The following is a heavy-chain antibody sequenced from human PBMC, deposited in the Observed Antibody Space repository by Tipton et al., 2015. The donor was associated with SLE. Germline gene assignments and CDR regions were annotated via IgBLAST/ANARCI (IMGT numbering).Heavy chain of an antibody. CDR2: IRSKAYGGTT. D-gene: IGHD5-18*01. CDR1: GFTFSSYS. J-gene: IGHJ3*01. CDR3: TNPGYSYGSDAFDV. V-gene: IGHV3-49*03. Sequence: SLRLSCAASGFTFSSYSMSWFRQAPGKGLEWVGFIRSKAYGGTTEYAASVKGRFTISRDDSKSIAYLQMNSLKTEDTAVYYCTNPGYSYGSDAFDVWGQGTKVTVSS.